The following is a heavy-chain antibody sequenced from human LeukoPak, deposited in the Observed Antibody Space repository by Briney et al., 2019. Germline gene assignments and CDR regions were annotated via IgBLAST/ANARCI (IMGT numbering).Heavy chain of an antibody. CDR2: ISSSGSTM. J-gene: IGHJ4*02. V-gene: IGHV3-11*01. CDR1: GFIFSDYY. Sequence: GGSLRLSCAASGFIFSDYYMSWIRQAPGKGLEWGSYISSSGSTMYYTDSVKGRFTISRDNAKDSLYLQMNSLRAEDTAVYYCARDPGSGYEEHIDYWGQGTLVTVSS. D-gene: IGHD5-12*01. CDR3: ARDPGSGYEEHIDY.